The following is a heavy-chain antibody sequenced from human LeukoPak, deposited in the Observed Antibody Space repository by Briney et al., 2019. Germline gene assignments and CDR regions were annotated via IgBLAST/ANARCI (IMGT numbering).Heavy chain of an antibody. Sequence: PSETLSLTCAVYGGSFSGYYWSWIRQPPGKGLEWIGEINHSGSTNYNPSLKSRVTISVDTSKNQFSLKLSSVTAADTAVYYCARAPSVFRFLEWSSKYYFDYWGQGTLVTVSS. CDR1: GGSFSGYY. CDR3: ARAPSVFRFLEWSSKYYFDY. V-gene: IGHV4-34*01. J-gene: IGHJ4*02. D-gene: IGHD3-3*01. CDR2: INHSGST.